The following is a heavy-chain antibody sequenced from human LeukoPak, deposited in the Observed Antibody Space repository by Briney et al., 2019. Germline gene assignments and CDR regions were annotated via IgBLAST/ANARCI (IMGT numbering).Heavy chain of an antibody. D-gene: IGHD6-25*01. J-gene: IGHJ4*02. Sequence: GRSLRLSCAASGFTFSSYGMHWVRQAPGKGLQWVSAISGSGGSTFYADSVKGRFTISRDNSKNTLYLQMNSLRAEDTAVYYCAKDAAFYFDYWGQGILVTVSS. CDR1: GFTFSSYG. CDR3: AKDAAFYFDY. V-gene: IGHV3-23*01. CDR2: ISGSGGST.